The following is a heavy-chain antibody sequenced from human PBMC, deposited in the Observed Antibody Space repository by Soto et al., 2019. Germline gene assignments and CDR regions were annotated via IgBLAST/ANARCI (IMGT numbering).Heavy chain of an antibody. CDR1: GFTFSSYA. CDR3: ARDLGDYFHYYYGMDV. V-gene: IGHV3-30-3*01. D-gene: IGHD3-16*01. J-gene: IGHJ6*02. CDR2: ISYDGSNK. Sequence: HPGGSLRLSCAASGFTFSSYAMHWVRQAPGKGLEWVAVISYDGSNKYYADSVKGRFTISRDNSKNTLYLQMNSLRAEDTAVYYCARDLGDYFHYYYGMDVWGQGTTVTVSS.